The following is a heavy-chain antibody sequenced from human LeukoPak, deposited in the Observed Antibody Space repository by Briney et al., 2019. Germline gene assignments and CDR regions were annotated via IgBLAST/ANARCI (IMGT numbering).Heavy chain of an antibody. V-gene: IGHV3-30*18. CDR1: GFTSSSYG. CDR3: AKPSIGSGWFFGAFDI. Sequence: GGSLRLSCAASGFTSSSYGMHWVRQAPGKGLEWVAVISYDGSNKYYADSVKGRFTISRDNSKNTLYLQMNSLRAEDTAVYYCAKPSIGSGWFFGAFDIWGQGTMVTVSS. CDR2: ISYDGSNK. D-gene: IGHD6-19*01. J-gene: IGHJ3*02.